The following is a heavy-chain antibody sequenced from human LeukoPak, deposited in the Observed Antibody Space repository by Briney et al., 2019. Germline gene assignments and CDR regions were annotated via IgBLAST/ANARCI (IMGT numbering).Heavy chain of an antibody. Sequence: SVKVSCKASGGTFSSYTISWVRQAPGQGLEWTGRIIPILGIANYAQKFQGRVTITADKSTSTAYMELSSLRSEDTAVYYCARVLEDTAMDNWFDPWGQGTLVTVSS. CDR2: IIPILGIA. D-gene: IGHD5-18*01. J-gene: IGHJ5*02. V-gene: IGHV1-69*02. CDR3: ARVLEDTAMDNWFDP. CDR1: GGTFSSYT.